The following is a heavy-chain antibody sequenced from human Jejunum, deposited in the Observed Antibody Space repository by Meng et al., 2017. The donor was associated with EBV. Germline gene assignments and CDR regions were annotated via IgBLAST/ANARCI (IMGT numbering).Heavy chain of an antibody. CDR1: GGSISSSIYC. CDR2: ICFSDYT. J-gene: IGHJ4*02. D-gene: IGHD4-17*01. V-gene: IGHV4-39*01. CDR3: AMGPDYAKSGY. Sequence: LQLQGPGPGLVKPSETLSLTCTVSGGSISSSIYCWGWIRQPPGKGLEWIGSICFSDYTYHNPSLKSRVAISADTSKNQFSLSLTSVTAADTAVYYCAMGPDYAKSGYWGQGTLVTVSS.